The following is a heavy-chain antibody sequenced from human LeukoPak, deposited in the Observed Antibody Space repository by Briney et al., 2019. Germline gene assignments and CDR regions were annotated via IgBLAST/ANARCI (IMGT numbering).Heavy chain of an antibody. D-gene: IGHD6-19*01. CDR3: AKDTQWLVPGYFDY. CDR1: EFTVYNSY. V-gene: IGHV3-53*01. CDR2: IYSGGDT. J-gene: IGHJ4*02. Sequence: GGSLRLSCAVSEFTVYNSYMSWVRQAPGKGLEWVSIIYSGGDTFYVDSVKGRFTISRDKSKNTVYLQMNSLRAEDTAVYYCAKDTQWLVPGYFDYWGQGTLVTVSS.